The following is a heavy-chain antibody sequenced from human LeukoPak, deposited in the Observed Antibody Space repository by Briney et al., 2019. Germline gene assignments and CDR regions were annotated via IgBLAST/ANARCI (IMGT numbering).Heavy chain of an antibody. CDR1: GETFTGYY. D-gene: IGHD3-16*02. Sequence: ASVKVSCKASGETFTGYYIHWVRQAPGQGLEWMGWFDPRTTATNYAQKFQGRVIMGKDTSISTVYMDLNRLTSDDTATYYCARGEYSRSLDFWGQGTLVTVSS. CDR3: ARGEYSRSLDF. CDR2: FDPRTTAT. V-gene: IGHV1-2*02. J-gene: IGHJ4*02.